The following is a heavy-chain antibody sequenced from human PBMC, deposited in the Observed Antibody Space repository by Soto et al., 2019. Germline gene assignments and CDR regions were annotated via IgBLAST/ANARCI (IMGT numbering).Heavy chain of an antibody. CDR1: GGSFSGYY. CDR3: ARGSGDFWSGYRYYYYGMDV. D-gene: IGHD3-3*01. Sequence: SETLSLTXAVYGGSFSGYYWSWIRQPPGKGLEWIGEINHSGSTNYNPSLKSRVTISVDTSKNQFSLKLSSVTAADTAVYYCARGSGDFWSGYRYYYYGMDVWGQGTTVTVSS. V-gene: IGHV4-34*01. CDR2: INHSGST. J-gene: IGHJ6*02.